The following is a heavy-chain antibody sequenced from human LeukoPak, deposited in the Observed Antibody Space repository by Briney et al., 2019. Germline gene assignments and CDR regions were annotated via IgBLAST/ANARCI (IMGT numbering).Heavy chain of an antibody. D-gene: IGHD2-2*01. CDR2: INAGNGNT. J-gene: IGHJ5*02. CDR3: ARDQGGYCSSTSCYEEGFNWFDP. V-gene: IGHV1-3*01. Sequence: ASVKVSCKASGYTFTSYAMHWVRQAPGQRLEWMGWINAGNGNTKYSQKFQGSVTITRDTSASTAYMELSSLRSKDTAVYYCARDQGGYCSSTSCYEEGFNWFDPWGQGTLVTVSS. CDR1: GYTFTSYA.